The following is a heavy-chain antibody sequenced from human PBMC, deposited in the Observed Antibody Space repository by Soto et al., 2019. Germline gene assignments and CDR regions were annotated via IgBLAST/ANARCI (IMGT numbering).Heavy chain of an antibody. CDR3: ARDGRAFSIFGETMDV. V-gene: IGHV1-18*01. J-gene: IGHJ6*02. CDR2: ISAYSGDT. D-gene: IGHD3-3*01. CDR1: GYTFTNYA. Sequence: VQLLQSGGEVRKPGASVKVSCKTSGYTFTNYAINWVRQAPGQGLQWMGWISAYSGDTKYAQRLQDRLTVTTDPSTTTAYMELRSLRSDDTAVYYCARDGRAFSIFGETMDVWGQGTTVTVSS.